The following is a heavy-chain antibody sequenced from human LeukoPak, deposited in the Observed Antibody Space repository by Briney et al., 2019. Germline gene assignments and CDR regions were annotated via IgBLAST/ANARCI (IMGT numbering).Heavy chain of an antibody. CDR3: ARGYDGNSPFFDY. V-gene: IGHV3-23*01. CDR1: GFTFSSYA. D-gene: IGHD4-23*01. Sequence: PWGALRLSRAASGFTFSSYAMSWVRQAPGKGLEWVSAISGSGGSTYYADSVKGRFTISRDNSKNTLYLQMNSLRAEDTAVYYCARGYDGNSPFFDYWGQGTLVTVSS. CDR2: ISGSGGST. J-gene: IGHJ4*02.